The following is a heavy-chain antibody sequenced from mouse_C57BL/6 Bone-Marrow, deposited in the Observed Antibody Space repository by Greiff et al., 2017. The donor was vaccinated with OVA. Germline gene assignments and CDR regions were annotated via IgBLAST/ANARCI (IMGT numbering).Heavy chain of an antibody. CDR2: IHPNSGST. CDR3: ASPYYGSSYWYFDV. CDR1: GYTFTSYW. V-gene: IGHV1-64*01. D-gene: IGHD1-1*01. J-gene: IGHJ1*03. Sequence: QVQLQQPGAELVKPGASVKLSCKASGYTFTSYWMHWVKQRPGQGLEWIGMIHPNSGSTNYNEKFKSKATLTVDKSSSTAYMQLSSLTSEDSAVYYCASPYYGSSYWYFDVWGTGTTVTVSS.